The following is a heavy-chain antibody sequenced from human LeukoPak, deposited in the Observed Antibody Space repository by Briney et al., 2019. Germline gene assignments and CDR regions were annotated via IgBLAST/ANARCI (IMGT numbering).Heavy chain of an antibody. CDR3: AREWGWYHAFDI. J-gene: IGHJ3*02. V-gene: IGHV1-46*01. D-gene: IGHD6-19*01. CDR1: GYTFTGYY. Sequence: PLASVKVSCEASGYTFTGYYMHWVRQAPGQGLEWMGIINPSGGSTSYAQKFQGRVTMTRDMSTSTVYMELSSLRSEDTAVYYCAREWGWYHAFDIWGQGTMVTVSS. CDR2: INPSGGST.